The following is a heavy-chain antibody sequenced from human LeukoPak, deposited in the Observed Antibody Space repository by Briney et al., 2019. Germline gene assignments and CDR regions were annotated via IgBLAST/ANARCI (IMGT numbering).Heavy chain of an antibody. CDR1: VYTFTSYA. D-gene: IGHD3-22*01. V-gene: IGHV7-4-1*02. CDR2: INTNTGNP. Sequence: ASVKVSCKASVYTFTSYAMNWGRQTPRQGLECMGGINTNTGNPTYTQGFTGRLFFSLHTSVSTPYLQISRLKAEDNAVYYCARGNYYDGSGYYISDFDYWGEGSVVTVSS. J-gene: IGHJ4*02. CDR3: ARGNYYDGSGYYISDFDY.